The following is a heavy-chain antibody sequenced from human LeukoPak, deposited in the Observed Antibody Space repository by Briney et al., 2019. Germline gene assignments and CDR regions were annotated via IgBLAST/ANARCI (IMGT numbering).Heavy chain of an antibody. J-gene: IGHJ3*01. Sequence: GASVKVSCKASGGTFSGHAINWVRQAPGQGVEWMGRIILIPKILHIAQKFQGRVTITADTSTTTAYMELSRLRSDDTAVYYCSSSHGAFDLWGQGTMVTVSS. CDR3: SSSHGAFDL. CDR2: IILIPKIL. CDR1: GGTFSGHA. V-gene: IGHV1-69*04.